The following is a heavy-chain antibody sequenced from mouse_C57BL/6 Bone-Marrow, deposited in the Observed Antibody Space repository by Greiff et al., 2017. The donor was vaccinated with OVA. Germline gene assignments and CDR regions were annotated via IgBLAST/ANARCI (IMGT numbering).Heavy chain of an antibody. CDR3: ASEGYYYGSVGYIYYAMDY. Sequence: QVQLQQSGAELVRPGTSVKVSCKASGYAFTNYLIEWVKQRPGQGLEWIGVINPGSGGTNYNEKFKGKATLTADKSSSTAYMQLSSLTSEDSAVYFCASEGYYYGSVGYIYYAMDYWGQGTSVTVSS. D-gene: IGHD1-1*01. V-gene: IGHV1-54*01. CDR2: INPGSGGT. J-gene: IGHJ4*01. CDR1: GYAFTNYL.